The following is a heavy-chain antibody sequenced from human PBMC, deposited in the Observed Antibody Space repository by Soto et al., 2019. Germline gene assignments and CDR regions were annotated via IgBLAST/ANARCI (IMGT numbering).Heavy chain of an antibody. Sequence: PGESLKISCKGSGYSFTSYWIGWVRQMPGKGLEWMGITYPGDSDTRYSPSFQGQVTISADKSISTAYLQWSSLKASDTATYYCARRVRQGGDSSGYIDYWGQGTLVTVSS. CDR1: GYSFTSYW. CDR3: ARRVRQGGDSSGYIDY. V-gene: IGHV5-51*01. J-gene: IGHJ4*02. CDR2: TYPGDSDT. D-gene: IGHD3-22*01.